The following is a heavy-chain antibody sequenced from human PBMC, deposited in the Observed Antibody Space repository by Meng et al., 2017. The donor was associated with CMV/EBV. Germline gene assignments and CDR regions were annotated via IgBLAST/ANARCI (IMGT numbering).Heavy chain of an antibody. V-gene: IGHV4-34*01. CDR1: GGSFSGYY. Sequence: QGHLQQWGEGLLKPSDTLSLTCAVYGGSFSGYYWSWIRQPPGKGLEWIGEINHSGSTNYNPSLKSRVTISVDTSKNQFSLKLSSVTAADTAVYYCARGGNWFDPWGQGTLVTVSS. CDR2: INHSGST. CDR3: ARGGNWFDP. J-gene: IGHJ5*02.